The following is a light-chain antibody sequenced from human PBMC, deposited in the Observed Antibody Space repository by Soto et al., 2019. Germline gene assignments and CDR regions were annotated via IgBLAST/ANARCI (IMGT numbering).Light chain of an antibody. Sequence: QSALTQPASVSASPGQSIAISCTGTDSDIGGYDHVSWYQQHPGKAPNLLIYDVTNRPSGVSSRFSGSKAGRTASLTISGLQTEDEADYYCSSHTSSTALVFGTGTRSPS. J-gene: IGLJ1*01. CDR1: DSDIGGYDH. V-gene: IGLV2-14*03. CDR2: DVT. CDR3: SSHTSSTALV.